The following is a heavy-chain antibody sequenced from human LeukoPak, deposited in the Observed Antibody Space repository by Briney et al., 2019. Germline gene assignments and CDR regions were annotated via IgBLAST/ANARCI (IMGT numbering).Heavy chain of an antibody. J-gene: IGHJ4*02. CDR2: TYYRSKWYN. D-gene: IGHD1-26*01. V-gene: IGHV6-1*01. CDR1: GDSVSSNSAA. CDR3: ARGPLVGAAYYFDY. Sequence: SQTLSLTCAISGDSVSSNSAAWNWIRRCPSRGLEWLGRTYYRSKWYNDNAVSVKSRITINPDTSKNQFSLQLNSVTPEDTAVYYCARGPLVGAAYYFDYWGQGTLVTVSS.